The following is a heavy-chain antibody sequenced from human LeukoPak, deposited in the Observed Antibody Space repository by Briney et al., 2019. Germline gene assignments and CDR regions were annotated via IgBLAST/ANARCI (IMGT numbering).Heavy chain of an antibody. V-gene: IGHV4-39*07. CDR2: IYYSGST. J-gene: IGHJ4*02. CDR3: ARGIAAAGTGYYFDY. Sequence: SETLSHTCTVSGGSISSNNHYWGWIRQTPGKGLEWIGSIYYSGSTYHKPALKSRVTISVDTSKNQFSLKLSSVTAADTAVYYCARGIAAAGTGYYFDYWGQGTLVTVSS. D-gene: IGHD6-13*01. CDR1: GGSISSNNHY.